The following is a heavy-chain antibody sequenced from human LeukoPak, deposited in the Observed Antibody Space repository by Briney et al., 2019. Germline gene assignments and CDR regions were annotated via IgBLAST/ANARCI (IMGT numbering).Heavy chain of an antibody. CDR3: ARGRNYFPIDF. CDR1: TFIVSNSH. D-gene: IGHD2/OR15-2a*01. V-gene: IGHV3-53*01. Sequence: GGPLRLSCAASTFIVSNSHMTWVRQTPGQGLEWVSVIYNDGRTFYADSVKGRFTISRDNSRNTLYLQMNSLRAEDTAVYYCARGRNYFPIDFWGQGTPVTVSS. J-gene: IGHJ4*02. CDR2: IYNDGRT.